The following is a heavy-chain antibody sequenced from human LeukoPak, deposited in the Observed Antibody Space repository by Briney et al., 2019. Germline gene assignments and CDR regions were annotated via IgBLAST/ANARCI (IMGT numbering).Heavy chain of an antibody. Sequence: PSQTLSLTCTVSGGSISSGDYYWSWIRQPPGKGLEWIAYMYYSGSTYYNPSLKSRVTMSADTSKNQLSLKLSSVTAADTAVYYCARPYYYDSRVDPWGQGILVTVSS. CDR1: GGSISSGDYY. CDR2: MYYSGST. D-gene: IGHD3-22*01. CDR3: ARPYYYDSRVDP. V-gene: IGHV4-30-4*01. J-gene: IGHJ5*02.